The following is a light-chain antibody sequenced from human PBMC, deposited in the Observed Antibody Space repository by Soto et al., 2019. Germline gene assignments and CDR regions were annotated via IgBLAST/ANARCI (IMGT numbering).Light chain of an antibody. J-gene: IGKJ1*01. CDR1: QSVSSSY. CDR3: QQYGSSTWT. CDR2: GAS. V-gene: IGKV3-20*01. Sequence: EIVLTQSPGTLSLSPGERATLSCRASQSVSSSYLAWYQQKPGQAPRLLIYGASSRATGIPDRFSGSGSGTDFTLTISRLEPEDFAVYYCQQYGSSTWTFCQGTMVDI.